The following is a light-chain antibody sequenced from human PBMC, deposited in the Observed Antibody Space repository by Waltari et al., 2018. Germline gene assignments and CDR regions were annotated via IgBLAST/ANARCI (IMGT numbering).Light chain of an antibody. CDR3: QQYYSTPPT. Sequence: DIVMTQSPDSLAVSLGERATIHCQSSQSVLYSSNNQNYLAWYQQKPGQPPKLLIDWASTRESGVPDRFSGSGSGTDVTLTISSLQAEDVAVYYCQQYYSTPPTFGRGTKVDIK. CDR2: WAS. J-gene: IGKJ3*01. V-gene: IGKV4-1*01. CDR1: QSVLYSSNNQNY.